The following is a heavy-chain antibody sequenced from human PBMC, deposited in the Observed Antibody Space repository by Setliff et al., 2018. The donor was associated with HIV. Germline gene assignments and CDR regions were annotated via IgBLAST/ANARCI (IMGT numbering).Heavy chain of an antibody. D-gene: IGHD3-10*01. CDR3: ARNFGLSPSGKYYYYYGMDI. J-gene: IGHJ6*02. Sequence: VASVKVSCKASGYTFTDYFIHWVRQAPGQGLEWMGRINPSRHNTIYAPRYQGRVTMTRDTSISTAYMELGGLRSDDTAVYYCARNFGLSPSGKYYYYYGMDIWGQGTTVTVSS. CDR1: GYTFTDYF. CDR2: INPSRHNT. V-gene: IGHV1-2*06.